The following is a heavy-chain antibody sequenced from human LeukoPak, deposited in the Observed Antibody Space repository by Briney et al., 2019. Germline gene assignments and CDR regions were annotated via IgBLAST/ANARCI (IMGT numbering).Heavy chain of an antibody. CDR1: GGSVSSGSYY. J-gene: IGHJ5*02. D-gene: IGHD3-9*01. CDR3: ARDMTDWWFDP. Sequence: SETLSLTCTVSGGSVSSGSYYWSWIRQHPGKGLEWIGYIYCSGSTHYNPSLKSRVTISVDTSKNQFSLKLSSVTAADTAVYYCARDMTDWWFDPWGQGTLVTVSS. V-gene: IGHV4-31*03. CDR2: IYCSGST.